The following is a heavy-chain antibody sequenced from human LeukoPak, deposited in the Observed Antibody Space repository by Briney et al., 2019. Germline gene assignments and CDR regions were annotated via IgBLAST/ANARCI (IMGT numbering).Heavy chain of an antibody. J-gene: IGHJ4*02. CDR3: ARDLSGSYYVGGVGGLDY. CDR1: GGSISSGGYY. CDR2: IYHSGST. V-gene: IGHV4-30-2*01. Sequence: PSQTLSLTCTVSGGSISSGGYYWSWIRQPPGKGLEWIGYIYHSGSTYYNPSLKSRVTISVDRSKNQFSLKLSSVTAADTAVYYCARDLSGSYYVGGVGGLDYWGQGTLVTVSS. D-gene: IGHD1-26*01.